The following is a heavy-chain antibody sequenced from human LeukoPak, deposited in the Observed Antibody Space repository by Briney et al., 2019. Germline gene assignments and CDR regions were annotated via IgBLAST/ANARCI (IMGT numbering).Heavy chain of an antibody. V-gene: IGHV4-4*02. CDR3: AREGGFYRPLDY. J-gene: IGHJ4*02. Sequence: SGTLSLTCGVSGGSVTSTNWWTWVRQPPGKGLEWIGEVHLDGRTNYNPSLKSRLTMSVDLSENHISLKLTSVTAADTAVYYCAREGGFYRPLDYSGQGTLVTVSS. CDR1: GGSVTSTNW. D-gene: IGHD3-3*01. CDR2: VHLDGRT.